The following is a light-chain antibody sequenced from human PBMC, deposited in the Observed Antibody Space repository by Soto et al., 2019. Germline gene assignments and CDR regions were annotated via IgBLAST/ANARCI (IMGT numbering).Light chain of an antibody. V-gene: IGKV3-11*01. CDR1: QSVSSY. Sequence: IVLTESPATLSLSPWERENLYCRASQSVSSYLAWYQQKPGQAPRLLIYDASNRATGIPARFSGSGSGTDFTLTISSLEPEDFAVYYCQQRSNWPWTFGQGTKVDIK. CDR2: DAS. J-gene: IGKJ1*01. CDR3: QQRSNWPWT.